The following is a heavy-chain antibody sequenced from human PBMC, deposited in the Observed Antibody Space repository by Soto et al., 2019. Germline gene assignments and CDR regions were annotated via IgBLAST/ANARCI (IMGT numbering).Heavy chain of an antibody. Sequence: GESLQISCKGSGYSFTSYCIGWVRQRPGKGLEWMGIIYPGDSYTRYSPSFQGQVTISADKSISTAYLQWSSLKASDTAMYYCARPSGYCSGGSCYPAFDYLGQGILVTVSS. D-gene: IGHD2-15*01. CDR1: GYSFTSYC. CDR3: ARPSGYCSGGSCYPAFDY. V-gene: IGHV5-51*01. CDR2: IYPGDSYT. J-gene: IGHJ4*02.